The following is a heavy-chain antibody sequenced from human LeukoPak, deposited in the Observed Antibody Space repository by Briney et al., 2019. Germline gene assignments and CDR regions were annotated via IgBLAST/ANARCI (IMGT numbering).Heavy chain of an antibody. CDR3: ARILYDLGDHSIGY. J-gene: IGHJ4*02. V-gene: IGHV4-39*01. CDR1: GGSISSLSYY. D-gene: IGHD2-15*01. CDR2: VWYSGSA. Sequence: PSETLSLTCTVSGGSISSLSYYWGWIRQPPGKGLEWIGNVWYSGSAFYNTSLESRLTISVDTSNSQFSLKLRSVTAADTAVYFCARILYDLGDHSIGYWGQGIRVTVSS.